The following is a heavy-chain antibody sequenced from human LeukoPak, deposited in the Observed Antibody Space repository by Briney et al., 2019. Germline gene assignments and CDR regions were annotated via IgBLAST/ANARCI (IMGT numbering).Heavy chain of an antibody. CDR2: IFHSGGT. Sequence: SGTLSLTCGVSGGSIISNNWWSWVRQPPGKGLEWIGEIFHSGGTSYNPSLKSRVTISLDKSKNQISLKLTSVTAADTAVYFCAREPLRTVHGVSDAFDIWGQGTMVTVSS. V-gene: IGHV4-4*02. J-gene: IGHJ3*02. CDR1: GGSIISNNW. CDR3: AREPLRTVHGVSDAFDI. D-gene: IGHD3-10*01.